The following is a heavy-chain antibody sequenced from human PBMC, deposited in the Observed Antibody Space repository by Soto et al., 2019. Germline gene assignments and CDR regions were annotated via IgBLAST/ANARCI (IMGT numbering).Heavy chain of an antibody. V-gene: IGHV3-33*01. J-gene: IGHJ6*02. CDR1: GFTFSSYG. D-gene: IGHD2-2*03. CDR3: ARDSVDIVVVPAAMPDYYYYYGMAV. Sequence: GGSLRLSCAASGFTFSSYGMHWVRQAPGKGLEWVAVIWYDGSNKYYADSVKGRFTISRDNSKNTLYLQMNSLRAEDTAVYYCARDSVDIVVVPAAMPDYYYYYGMAVWGQGTTVTVSS. CDR2: IWYDGSNK.